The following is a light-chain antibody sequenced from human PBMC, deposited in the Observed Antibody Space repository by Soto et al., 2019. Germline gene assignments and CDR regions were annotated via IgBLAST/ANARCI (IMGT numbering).Light chain of an antibody. CDR2: VNT. Sequence: QSVLTQPPSVSGAPGQRVTFSCTGSDSNIGAGYSVNWYQQIPGTAPKLLVYVNTNRPSGVPDRFSGSTSGTIASLDITGLQAEDEADYYCPAYDIRLNGLTFGLGTKLTVL. J-gene: IGLJ2*01. CDR1: DSNIGAGYS. CDR3: PAYDIRLNGLT. V-gene: IGLV1-40*01.